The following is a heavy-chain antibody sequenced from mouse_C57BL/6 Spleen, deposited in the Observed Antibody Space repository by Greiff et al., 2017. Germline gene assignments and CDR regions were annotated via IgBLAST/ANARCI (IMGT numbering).Heavy chain of an antibody. CDR2: INPSSGYT. CDR3: ARGPDAMDY. V-gene: IGHV1-7*01. CDR1: GYTFTSYW. Sequence: QVQLQQSGAELAKPGASVKLSCKASGYTFTSYWMHWVKQRPGQGLEWIGYINPSSGYTKYNQKFKDEATLTADKSSSTAYMQLSSLTYEDSAVYYCARGPDAMDYWGQGTSVTVSS. J-gene: IGHJ4*01.